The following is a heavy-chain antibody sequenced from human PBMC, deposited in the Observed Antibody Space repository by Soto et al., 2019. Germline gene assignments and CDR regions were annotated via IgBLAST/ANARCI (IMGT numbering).Heavy chain of an antibody. CDR3: ARSRITGTTWSFDK. J-gene: IGHJ4*02. CDR1: GYSFTNYW. Sequence: GESLKISFKASGYSFTNYWIGWVRQMPGKGLEWMAIIYPGDSDARYRPSFQGQVTISADKSINTAYLQWSSLKASDTAMYYCARSRITGTTWSFDKWGQGTPVTVSS. CDR2: IYPGDSDA. D-gene: IGHD1-20*01. V-gene: IGHV5-51*01.